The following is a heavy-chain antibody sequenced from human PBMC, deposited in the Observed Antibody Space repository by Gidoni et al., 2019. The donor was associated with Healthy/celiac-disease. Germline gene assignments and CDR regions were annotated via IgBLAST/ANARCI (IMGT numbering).Heavy chain of an antibody. CDR2: ISSSGSTI. J-gene: IGHJ6*02. D-gene: IGHD3-10*01. CDR1: GFTFSDYY. Sequence: QVQLVESGGGLVKPGGSLRLSCAASGFTFSDYYMSWIRQAPGKGLEWVSYISSSGSTIYYADSVKGRFTISRDNAKNSLYLQMNSLRAEDTAVYYCARRLMVRGVIMAYYYYGMDVWGQGTTVTVSS. V-gene: IGHV3-11*01. CDR3: ARRLMVRGVIMAYYYYGMDV.